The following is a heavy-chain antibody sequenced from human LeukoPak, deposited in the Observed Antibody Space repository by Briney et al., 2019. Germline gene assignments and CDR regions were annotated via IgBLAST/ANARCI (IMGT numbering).Heavy chain of an antibody. Sequence: SSPTLVKPTQTLTLTCTFSGFSLTTNGVGVGWVRQPPGKALQWLAVIYWDDDKRYSPSLKTRLSINKDTSKNQVALRMTNMHPVDTGTYYCAHPGVAAAFDYWGQGILVTVSS. D-gene: IGHD6-13*01. J-gene: IGHJ4*02. V-gene: IGHV2-5*02. CDR2: IYWDDDK. CDR1: GFSLTTNGVG. CDR3: AHPGVAAAFDY.